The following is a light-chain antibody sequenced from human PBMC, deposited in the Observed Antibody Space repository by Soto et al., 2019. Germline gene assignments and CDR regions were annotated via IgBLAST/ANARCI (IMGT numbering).Light chain of an antibody. V-gene: IGLV2-14*01. CDR3: ISYASINTYV. CDR1: SSDVGGYDY. J-gene: IGLJ1*01. Sequence: GLTQPASVSGSPGRSITISCTGTSSDVGGYDYVSWYQQHPGKAPKLMIYDVTNRPSGVSNRFSGSKSGNTASLTISGLQAEDEADYYCISYASINTYVFGTGTKVTVL. CDR2: DVT.